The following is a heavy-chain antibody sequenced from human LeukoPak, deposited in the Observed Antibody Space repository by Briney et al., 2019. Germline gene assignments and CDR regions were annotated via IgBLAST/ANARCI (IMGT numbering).Heavy chain of an antibody. J-gene: IGHJ4*02. CDR3: AREGDGYNSGNLDY. V-gene: IGHV4-61*08. Sequence: SETLSLTCTVSGGSVSSADYYWSWIRHPPGKALEWIGYIYHTGSNNYKYSLKSRVTISLDTSKNQFSLKLSSVTAADTAVYYCAREGDGYNSGNLDYWGQGTLVTVSS. D-gene: IGHD5-24*01. CDR2: IYHTGSN. CDR1: GGSVSSADYY.